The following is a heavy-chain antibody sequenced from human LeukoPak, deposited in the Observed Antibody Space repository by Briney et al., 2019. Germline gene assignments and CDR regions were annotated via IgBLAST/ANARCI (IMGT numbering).Heavy chain of an antibody. CDR3: AREYYDSSGRKHAFED. D-gene: IGHD3-22*01. J-gene: IGHJ3*01. Sequence: ASVKASCKASGYTFADYYLHWVGQAPGQGLGWMGSIDPDSVGTNYAQKFQGRVTMTRDTSISKAYMELSRLRSDDTAVHYCAREYYDSSGRKHAFEDWGQGTMVTVSS. CDR2: IDPDSVGT. CDR1: GYTFADYY. V-gene: IGHV1-2*02.